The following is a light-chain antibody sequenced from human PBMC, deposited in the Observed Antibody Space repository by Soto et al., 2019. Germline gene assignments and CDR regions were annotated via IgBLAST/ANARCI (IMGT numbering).Light chain of an antibody. CDR3: EEYGSSLLT. Sequence: EIVLTQSPGTLSLSPGERATLSCRASQSVNSRYLAWYQQKPGQAPRLLIYGASNRDTGIPDRFSGSGSVTDFTLTISRLEPEDFAVYYCEEYGSSLLTFGQGTKVEIK. CDR2: GAS. J-gene: IGKJ1*01. CDR1: QSVNSRY. V-gene: IGKV3-20*01.